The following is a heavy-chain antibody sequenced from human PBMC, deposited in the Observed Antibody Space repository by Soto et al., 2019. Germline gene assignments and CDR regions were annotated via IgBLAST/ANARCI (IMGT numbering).Heavy chain of an antibody. V-gene: IGHV4-31*03. CDR3: ARQSESTGYFYGWFDP. Sequence: QVQLQESGPGLVRPSQTLSLTCTVSGGSINSRGYYWTWIRQHPGKGLEWIGNIYYSGSIHFNPSLKSRLTVLVDTSENQFSLKLTSVTAADTAVYYCARQSESTGYFYGWFDPWGQGTLVTVSS. D-gene: IGHD3-9*01. CDR1: GGSINSRGYY. CDR2: IYYSGSI. J-gene: IGHJ5*02.